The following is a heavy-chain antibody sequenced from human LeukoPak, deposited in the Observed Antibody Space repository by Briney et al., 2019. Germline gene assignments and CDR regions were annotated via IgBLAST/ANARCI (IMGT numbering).Heavy chain of an antibody. J-gene: IGHJ4*02. CDR3: ARRRYYFDY. CDR2: IYHSGST. Sequence: LRLSCAASGFTFSSYWMSWIRQPPGKGLEWIGYIYHSGSTYYNPSLKSRVTISVDRSKNQFSLKLSSVTAAGTAVYYCARRRYYFDYWGQGTLATVSS. CDR1: GFTFSSYW. V-gene: IGHV4-30-2*01.